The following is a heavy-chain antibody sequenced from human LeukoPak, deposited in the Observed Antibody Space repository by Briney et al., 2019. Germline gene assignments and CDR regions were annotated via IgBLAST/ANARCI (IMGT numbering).Heavy chain of an antibody. J-gene: IGHJ4*02. CDR1: SGSFSGRSYY. CDR3: ERLRGGVQLWGD. CDR2: INYSGTT. D-gene: IGHD5-18*01. V-gene: IGHV4-39*01. Sequence: PSETLSLTCTVSSGSFSGRSYYCGWIRQPPGMGLEWIANINYSGTTYYNPSLKSRVPASVDTSTNQCYLKLSSVRAADTAVYYCERLRGGVQLWGDGGQGTLVTVSS.